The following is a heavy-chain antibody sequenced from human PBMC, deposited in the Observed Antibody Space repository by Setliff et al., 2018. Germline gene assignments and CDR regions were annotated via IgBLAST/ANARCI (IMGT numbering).Heavy chain of an antibody. J-gene: IGHJ4*02. CDR3: ARTHCTTTSCFYFHY. CDR2: IYFSGST. CDR1: GGSIDSGDYY. D-gene: IGHD2-2*01. V-gene: IGHV4-30-4*08. Sequence: SETLSLTCTVSGGSIDSGDYYWNWIRQPPGKGLEWIGYIYFSGSTYYNPSLKSRVTLSLDTSKNQFSLKLNSVTAADTAVYYCARTHCTTTSCFYFHYWGQGTVVTVSS.